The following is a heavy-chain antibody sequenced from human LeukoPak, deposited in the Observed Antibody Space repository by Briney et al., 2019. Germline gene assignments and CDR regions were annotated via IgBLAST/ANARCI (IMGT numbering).Heavy chain of an antibody. CDR3: ARDPGGGSGSYLA. CDR1: GDTFTSYA. D-gene: IGHD3-10*01. CDR2: INAGNGNT. J-gene: IGHJ5*02. V-gene: IGHV1-3*01. Sequence: ASVKVSCNASGDTFTSYAMHWVRQAPGQRLEWMGWINAGNGNTKYSQKFQGRVTITRDTSASTAYMELSSLRSEDTAVYYCARDPGGGSGSYLASGQGTLVTVSS.